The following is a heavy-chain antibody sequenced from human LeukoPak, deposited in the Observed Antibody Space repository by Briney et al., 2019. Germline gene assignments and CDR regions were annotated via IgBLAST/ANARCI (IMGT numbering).Heavy chain of an antibody. CDR1: GYTFTSYG. J-gene: IGHJ5*02. D-gene: IGHD4-17*01. CDR3: ARLGEDYYGDYNWFDP. Sequence: ASVKVSCKASGYTFTSYGISWVRQAPGQGLEWMGWSSAYNGNTNYAQKLQGRVTMTTDTSTSTAYMELRSLRSDDTAVYYCARLGEDYYGDYNWFDPWGQGTLVTVSS. CDR2: SSAYNGNT. V-gene: IGHV1-18*01.